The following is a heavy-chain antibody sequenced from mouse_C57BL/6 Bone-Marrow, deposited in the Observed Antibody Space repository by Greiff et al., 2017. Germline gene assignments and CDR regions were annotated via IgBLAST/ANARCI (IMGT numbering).Heavy chain of an antibody. Sequence: QVQLQQPGAELVKPGASVKLSCKASGYTFTSYWMHWVKQRPGRGLEWIGRIDPNSGGTKYNEKFNSKATLTVDKPSSTAYIQLSRLTSEDSAVYYCAGCSDGTSWFAYWGQGTLVTGSA. CDR1: GYTFTSYW. J-gene: IGHJ3*01. CDR3: AGCSDGTSWFAY. D-gene: IGHD2-3*01. CDR2: IDPNSGGT. V-gene: IGHV1-72*01.